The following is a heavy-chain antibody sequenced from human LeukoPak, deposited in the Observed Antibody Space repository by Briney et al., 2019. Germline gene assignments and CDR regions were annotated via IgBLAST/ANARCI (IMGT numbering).Heavy chain of an antibody. D-gene: IGHD5-18*01. CDR3: SRGPIQLWVHNGVDV. CDR1: GFNLGYQA. V-gene: IGHV3-49*04. Sequence: GGSLRLFCTTSGFNLGYQAMTWVRPAPGKGVEWVGFIRSKAYRGTTEYAASVKGRFTISRDDSKSVVYLQMNSLKSEDTAVYYCSRGPIQLWVHNGVDVWGQGTTVTVSS. CDR2: IRSKAYRGTT. J-gene: IGHJ6*02.